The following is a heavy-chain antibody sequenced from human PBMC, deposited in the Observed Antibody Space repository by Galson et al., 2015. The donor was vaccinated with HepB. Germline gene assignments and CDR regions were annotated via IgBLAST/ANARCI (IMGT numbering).Heavy chain of an antibody. V-gene: IGHV4-59*08. D-gene: IGHD3-16*01. Sequence: SETLSLTCTVSGGSISSYYWSWIRQPPGKGLEWIGYIYYSGSTNYNPSLKSRVTISVDTSKNQFSLKLSSVTAADTAVYYCARHPTVALGGYYFDYWGQGTLFTVAS. CDR2: IYYSGST. CDR1: GGSISSYY. J-gene: IGHJ4*02. CDR3: ARHPTVALGGYYFDY.